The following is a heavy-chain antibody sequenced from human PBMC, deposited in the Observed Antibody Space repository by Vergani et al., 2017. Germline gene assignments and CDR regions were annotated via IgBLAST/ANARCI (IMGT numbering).Heavy chain of an antibody. Sequence: QVQLQESGPGLVKPSQTLSLTCTVSGGSISSGSYYWSWIRQPAGKGLEWIGRIYTSGSTNYNPSLKSRVTISVDTSKNQSSLKLSSVTAADTAVYYCARAVPGQIDWFDPWGQGTLVTVSS. CDR1: GGSISSGSYY. CDR2: IYTSGST. J-gene: IGHJ5*02. V-gene: IGHV4-61*02. D-gene: IGHD6-6*01. CDR3: ARAVPGQIDWFDP.